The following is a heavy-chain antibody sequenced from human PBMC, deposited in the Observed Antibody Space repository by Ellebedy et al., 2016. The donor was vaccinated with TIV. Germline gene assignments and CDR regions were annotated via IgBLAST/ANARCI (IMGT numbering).Heavy chain of an antibody. J-gene: IGHJ4*02. V-gene: IGHV4-34*01. Sequence: MPGGSLRLSCAVYGGSFSGYYWSWIRQPPGKGLEWIGYIYYSGSTYYNPSLKSRVTISVDTSKNQFSLKLSSVTAADTAVYYCASGEIQLWLFGLVYWGQGTLVTVSS. D-gene: IGHD5-18*01. CDR1: GGSFSGYY. CDR2: IYYSGST. CDR3: ASGEIQLWLFGLVY.